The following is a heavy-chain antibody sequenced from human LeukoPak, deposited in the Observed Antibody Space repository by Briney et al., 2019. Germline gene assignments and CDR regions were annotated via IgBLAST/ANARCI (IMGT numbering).Heavy chain of an antibody. Sequence: GGSLRLSCTASGFAFDEHGMSWVRQVPGKGLEWVSGINWSGGSTGYADPLRGRFTISRDNAKNSLYLQMDSLRAEDTALYYCARAPISSPFYFDYWGQGTLVTVSS. J-gene: IGHJ4*02. CDR2: INWSGGST. CDR1: GFAFDEHG. V-gene: IGHV3-20*04. D-gene: IGHD2-2*01. CDR3: ARAPISSPFYFDY.